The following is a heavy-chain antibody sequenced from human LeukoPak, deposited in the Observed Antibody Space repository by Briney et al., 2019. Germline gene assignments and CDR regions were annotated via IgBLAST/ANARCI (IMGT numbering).Heavy chain of an antibody. Sequence: GRSLRLSCAASGFTFSNYDMQWVRQAPGKGLEWVAVISYDGTNKYYADSVKGRFTISRDNSKSTLYLQMNSLRAEDTAVYYLAKENEFAYCGQGTLVTVSS. CDR2: ISYDGTNK. V-gene: IGHV3-30*18. D-gene: IGHD1-1*01. J-gene: IGHJ4*02. CDR3: AKENEFAY. CDR1: GFTFSNYD.